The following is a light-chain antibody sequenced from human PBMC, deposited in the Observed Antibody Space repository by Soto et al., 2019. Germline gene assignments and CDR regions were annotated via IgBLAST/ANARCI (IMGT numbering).Light chain of an antibody. V-gene: IGKV1-12*01. Sequence: DIQMTQSPSSVAASVGDRVTITCRASQGISSWLDWYQQKPGRAPKLLIYAASTLQSGVPSRFSGSGSGTEFPLTITSLQPEDFATYYCLQTNTFPRTFGGGTKVEIK. J-gene: IGKJ4*01. CDR3: LQTNTFPRT. CDR1: QGISSW. CDR2: AAS.